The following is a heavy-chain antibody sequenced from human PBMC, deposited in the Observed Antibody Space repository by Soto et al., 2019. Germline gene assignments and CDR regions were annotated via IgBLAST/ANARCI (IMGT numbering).Heavy chain of an antibody. CDR2: IYSGGTT. Sequence: LRLSCTASGFTVRSNYMTLVRQAPGQGLEWVSVIYSGGTTYYADSVQGRFTISRDISKNTLYLQMNSLRAEDTAVYYCATPEYSKHLDDYYGMDVWGQGTTVTVSS. CDR3: ATPEYSKHLDDYYGMDV. J-gene: IGHJ6*02. D-gene: IGHD4-4*01. CDR1: GFTVRSNY. V-gene: IGHV3-53*01.